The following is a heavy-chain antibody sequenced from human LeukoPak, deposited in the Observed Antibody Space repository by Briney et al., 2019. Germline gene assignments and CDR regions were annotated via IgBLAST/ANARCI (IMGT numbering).Heavy chain of an antibody. Sequence: GGSLRLSCAASGFTFSSSAMSWVRQAPGKGLEWVSAISGSGGSTYYADSVKGRFTISRDNSKNTLYLQMNSLRAEDTAVYYCATPLTMVRGARYYYGMDVWGQGTTVTVSS. D-gene: IGHD3-10*01. J-gene: IGHJ6*02. CDR1: GFTFSSSA. V-gene: IGHV3-23*01. CDR3: ATPLTMVRGARYYYGMDV. CDR2: ISGSGGST.